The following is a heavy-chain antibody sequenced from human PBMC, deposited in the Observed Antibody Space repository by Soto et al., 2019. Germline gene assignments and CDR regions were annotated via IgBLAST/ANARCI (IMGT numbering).Heavy chain of an antibody. CDR1: GGSIISYY. Sequence: PSETLSLTCTFSGGSIISYYWSWIRQPAGKGLEWIGRIYTSGSTNYNPSLKSRVTMSVDTSKNQFPLKLSSVTAADTAVYYCAREAVVTHDAFDIWGQGTMVT. J-gene: IGHJ3*02. D-gene: IGHD3-22*01. CDR3: AREAVVTHDAFDI. CDR2: IYTSGST. V-gene: IGHV4-4*07.